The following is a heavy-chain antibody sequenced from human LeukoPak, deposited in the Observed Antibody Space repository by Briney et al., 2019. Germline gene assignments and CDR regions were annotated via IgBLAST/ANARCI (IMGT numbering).Heavy chain of an antibody. V-gene: IGHV3-30*09. Sequence: PGGSLRLSCAVSEITFSTYAMHWVRQAPGKGLEWVAVISYDGRNKYYADSVKGRFAIARNNSKNTLYLQMNSLRPEDTAVYFCARVGGPEWETHTLNTRGDFYGMDMWGQGTTVTVFS. D-gene: IGHD1-26*01. CDR2: ISYDGRNK. J-gene: IGHJ6*02. CDR3: ARVGGPEWETHTLNTRGDFYGMDM. CDR1: EITFSTYA.